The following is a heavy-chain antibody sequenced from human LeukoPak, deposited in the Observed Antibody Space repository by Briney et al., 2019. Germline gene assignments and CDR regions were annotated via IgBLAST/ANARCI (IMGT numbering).Heavy chain of an antibody. CDR2: IKSKTDGGTT. CDR3: TTGIVVVPAYYYYYYMDV. CDR1: GFTFSNAW. V-gene: IGHV3-15*01. Sequence: GGSLRLSCAASGFTFSNAWMSWVRQAPGKGLEWVGRIKSKTDGGTTDYAAPVKGRFTISRDDSKNTLYLQMNSLKTEDTAVYYCTTGIVVVPAYYYYYYMDVWGKGTTVTVSS. J-gene: IGHJ6*03. D-gene: IGHD2-2*01.